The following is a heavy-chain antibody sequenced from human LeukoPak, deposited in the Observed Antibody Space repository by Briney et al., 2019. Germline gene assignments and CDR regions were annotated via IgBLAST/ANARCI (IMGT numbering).Heavy chain of an antibody. CDR1: GGTFSRYA. J-gene: IGHJ3*02. CDR2: IIPIFGTA. Sequence: SVKVSCKASGGTFSRYAISWVRQAPGQGLEWMGRIIPIFGTANYAQKFQGRVTITTDESTSTAYMELSSLRSEDTAVYYCARAGVNDYGGKSIAFDIWGLGTMVTVSS. D-gene: IGHD4-23*01. V-gene: IGHV1-69*05. CDR3: ARAGVNDYGGKSIAFDI.